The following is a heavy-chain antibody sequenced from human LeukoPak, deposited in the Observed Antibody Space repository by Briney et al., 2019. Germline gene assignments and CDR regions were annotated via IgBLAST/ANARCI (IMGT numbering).Heavy chain of an antibody. D-gene: IGHD1-26*01. CDR3: ARGRSGSYSDAFHI. CDR2: INWNGGST. CDR1: GFTFDDYG. Sequence: GGSLRLSCTASGFTFDDYGMSWVRQAPGKGLEWVSGINWNGGSTGYADSVKGRFTISRDNAKNSLYLQMNSLRAEDTALYYCARGRSGSYSDAFHIWGQGTMVTVSS. J-gene: IGHJ3*02. V-gene: IGHV3-20*04.